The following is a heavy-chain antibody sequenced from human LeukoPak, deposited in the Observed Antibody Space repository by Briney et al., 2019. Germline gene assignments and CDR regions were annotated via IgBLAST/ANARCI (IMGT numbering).Heavy chain of an antibody. CDR1: GFTFSSYG. D-gene: IGHD3-16*02. V-gene: IGHV4-34*01. CDR2: INHSGST. J-gene: IGHJ4*02. Sequence: GSLRLSCAASGFTFSSYGMTWVRQPPGKGLEWIGEINHSGSTNYNPSLKSRVTISVDTSKNQFSLKLSSVTAADTAVYYCARGRYDYVWGSYRPHFGYWGQGTLVTVSS. CDR3: ARGRYDYVWGSYRPHFGY.